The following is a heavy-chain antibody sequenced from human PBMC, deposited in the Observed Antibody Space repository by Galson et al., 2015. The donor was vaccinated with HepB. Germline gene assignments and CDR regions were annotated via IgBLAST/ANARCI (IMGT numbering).Heavy chain of an antibody. CDR3: VRPRGAGAGDYQNWYFDL. CDR2: ISYTGSYT. D-gene: IGHD4-17*01. V-gene: IGHV3-30-3*01. Sequence: SLRLSCAASGFSFNYFLMHWVRQAPGKGLEWVAVISYTGSYTGYADFGRGRFTISRDNSKNALYLQMNSLRVEDTALYYCVRPRGAGAGDYQNWYFDLWGRGTLVTVSS. CDR1: GFSFNYFL. J-gene: IGHJ2*01.